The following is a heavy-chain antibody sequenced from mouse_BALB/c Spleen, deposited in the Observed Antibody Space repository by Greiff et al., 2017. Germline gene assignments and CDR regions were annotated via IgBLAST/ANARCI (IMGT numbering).Heavy chain of an antibody. CDR3: TRKWAYDGSRYFDY. V-gene: IGHV1-5*01. J-gene: IGHJ2*01. CDR1: GYTFTSYW. CDR2: IYPGNSDT. Sequence: VQLQQSGTVLARPGASVKMSCKASGYTFTSYWMHWVKQRPGQGLEWIGAIYPGNSDTSYNQKFKGKAKLTAVTSTSTAYMELSSLTNEDSAVYYCTRKWAYDGSRYFDYWGQGTTLTVAS. D-gene: IGHD2-3*01.